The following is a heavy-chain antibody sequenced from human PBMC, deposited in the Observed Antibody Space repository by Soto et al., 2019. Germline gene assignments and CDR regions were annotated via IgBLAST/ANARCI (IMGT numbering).Heavy chain of an antibody. V-gene: IGHV3-66*01. J-gene: IGHJ6*03. CDR2: IYSGGST. CDR3: ARDPHDYGDNSYMDV. D-gene: IGHD4-17*01. CDR1: GFTVSSNY. Sequence: GGSLRLSCAASGFTVSSNYMSWVRQAPGKGLEWVSVIYSGGSTYYADSVKGRFTISRDNSKNTLYLQMNSLRAEDTAVYYCARDPHDYGDNSYMDVWGKGTTVTVSS.